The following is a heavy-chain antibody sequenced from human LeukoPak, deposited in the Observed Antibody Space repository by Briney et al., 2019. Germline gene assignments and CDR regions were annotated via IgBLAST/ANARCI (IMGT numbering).Heavy chain of an antibody. J-gene: IGHJ3*02. CDR3: ARGEPAASAFDI. Sequence: GGSLRLSCAASGFAFDDYGMSWVRQAPGKGLEWVSGINWNGGSTGYADSVKGRFTISRDNAKNSLYLQMNSLRAEDTAWYYCARGEPAASAFDISRQGTMVTVSS. V-gene: IGHV3-20*04. D-gene: IGHD2-2*01. CDR2: INWNGGST. CDR1: GFAFDDYG.